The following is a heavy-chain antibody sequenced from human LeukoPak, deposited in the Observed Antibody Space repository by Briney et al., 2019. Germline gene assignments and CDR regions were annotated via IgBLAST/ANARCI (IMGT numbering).Heavy chain of an antibody. CDR2: ISSSGSTI. D-gene: IGHD5-24*01. Sequence: GGSLRLSCAASGFTFSSYEMNWVHQAPGKGLEWVSYISSSGSTIYYADSVKGRFTISRDNAKNSLYLRMNSLRAEDTAVYYCARDSLVEMATSIASYYGMDVWGQGTTVTVSS. V-gene: IGHV3-48*03. CDR3: ARDSLVEMATSIASYYGMDV. J-gene: IGHJ6*02. CDR1: GFTFSSYE.